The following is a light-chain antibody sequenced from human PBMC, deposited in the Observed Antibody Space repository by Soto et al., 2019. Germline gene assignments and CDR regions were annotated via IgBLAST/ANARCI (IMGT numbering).Light chain of an antibody. Sequence: DIVMTQTPLSLSVTPGQPASISCKSSQSLLHTDGKTYLDWYVQKPGQPPQLLIYEVANRFSGVPDRLSVSGSGTDFILKISRVWAEDVGGYYCMQSIQLPRRFGQGTKVEMK. J-gene: IGKJ1*01. CDR2: EVA. CDR3: MQSIQLPRR. V-gene: IGKV2D-29*01. CDR1: QSLLHTDGKTY.